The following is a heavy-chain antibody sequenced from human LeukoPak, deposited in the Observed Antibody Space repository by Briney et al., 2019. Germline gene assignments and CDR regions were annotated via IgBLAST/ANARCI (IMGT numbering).Heavy chain of an antibody. V-gene: IGHV3-30*02. D-gene: IGHD1-7*01. Sequence: GGSLRLSCASSGFTFSSCGMHWVRQSPGKGLEWVAFIWYDGSNKYYADSVKGRFTISRDNSKNMLYLQMNSQRAEDTAVYYCAKDLAAGTTGGAWFDPWGQGTLVTVSS. CDR3: AKDLAAGTTGGAWFDP. CDR1: GFTFSSCG. J-gene: IGHJ5*02. CDR2: IWYDGSNK.